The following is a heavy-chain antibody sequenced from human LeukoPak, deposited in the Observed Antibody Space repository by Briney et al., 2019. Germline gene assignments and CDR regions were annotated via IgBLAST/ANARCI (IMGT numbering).Heavy chain of an antibody. CDR3: AKLVSTTQMGDY. CDR2: ISGGGAGT. V-gene: IGHV3-23*01. D-gene: IGHD2/OR15-2a*01. J-gene: IGHJ4*02. Sequence: GGSLILSCAASAFKFSSYAMNWVRQAPGKGLEWVAGISGGGAGTYYVDSVKGRFTISRDNSKNTLYLQMNSLGAEDTAVYYCAKLVSTTQMGDYWAREPRSPSPQ. CDR1: AFKFSSYA.